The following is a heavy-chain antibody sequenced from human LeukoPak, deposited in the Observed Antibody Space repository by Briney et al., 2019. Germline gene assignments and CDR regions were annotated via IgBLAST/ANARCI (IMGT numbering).Heavy chain of an antibody. Sequence: PGGSLRLSCVASGFTVSSKYMSWVRQAPGKGLEWVPIIYSDGTSYYADSVKGRFTISRDNSRNTLYLQMNSLRPEDTAVYYCATPRGIWGVSLDHWGQGTLVTVSS. CDR1: GFTVSSKY. V-gene: IGHV3-53*01. J-gene: IGHJ4*02. D-gene: IGHD3-10*01. CDR2: IYSDGTS. CDR3: ATPRGIWGVSLDH.